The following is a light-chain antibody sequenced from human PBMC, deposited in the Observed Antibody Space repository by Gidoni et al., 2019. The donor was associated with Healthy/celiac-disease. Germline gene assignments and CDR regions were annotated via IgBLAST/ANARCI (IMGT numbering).Light chain of an antibody. CDR2: DAS. Sequence: DIPMTQSPSSLSASVGDRVTITCQASQDISNYLNWYQQKPGKAPKLLIYDASNLETGVPSRFSGSGSGTDFTFTISNLQPEDIATYYCQQYDNLPRSFGQGTKLEIK. CDR3: QQYDNLPRS. CDR1: QDISNY. V-gene: IGKV1-33*01. J-gene: IGKJ2*01.